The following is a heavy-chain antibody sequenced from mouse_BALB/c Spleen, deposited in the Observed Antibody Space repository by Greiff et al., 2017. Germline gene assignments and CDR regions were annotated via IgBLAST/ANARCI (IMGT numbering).Heavy chain of an antibody. D-gene: IGHD2-4*01. CDR1: GYTFTSYD. CDR2: IFPVNGGT. Sequence: QVQLQQSGAELVKPGASVKLSCKASGYTFTSYDINWVRQRPEQGLEWIGWIFPVNGGTRYNEKFKGKATLTTDKSSSTAYMQLNRLTSEDSAVYVCARASMITYNSVDYWGQGTSVTVSS. J-gene: IGHJ4*01. CDR3: ARASMITYNSVDY. V-gene: IGHV1-85*01.